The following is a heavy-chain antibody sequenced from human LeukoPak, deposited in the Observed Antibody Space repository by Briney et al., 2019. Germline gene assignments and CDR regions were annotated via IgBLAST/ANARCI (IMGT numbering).Heavy chain of an antibody. Sequence: GGSLRLSCAASGFTFSSYAMSWVRQAPGKGLEWVSAISASGGSTYYADSVKGRFTISRDNSKNTLYLQMNSLRAEDTAVYYCAKDLFEYCSGGSCYSGYWGQGTLVTVSS. CDR3: AKDLFEYCSGGSCYSGY. J-gene: IGHJ4*02. CDR1: GFTFSSYA. D-gene: IGHD2-15*01. V-gene: IGHV3-23*01. CDR2: ISASGGST.